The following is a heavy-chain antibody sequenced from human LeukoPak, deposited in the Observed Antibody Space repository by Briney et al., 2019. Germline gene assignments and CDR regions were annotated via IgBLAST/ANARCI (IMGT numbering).Heavy chain of an antibody. D-gene: IGHD3-9*01. CDR2: IYPGDSDT. J-gene: IGHJ6*02. V-gene: IGHV5-51*01. Sequence: PGESLKISCKGSGYSFTSYWIGWVRQMPGKGLEWMGIIYPGDSDTRYSPSFQGHVTISADKSISTAYLQWSSLKASDTAMYYCARLNYPDILTGYYVALNYGMDVWGQGTTVTVSS. CDR3: ARLNYPDILTGYYVALNYGMDV. CDR1: GYSFTSYW.